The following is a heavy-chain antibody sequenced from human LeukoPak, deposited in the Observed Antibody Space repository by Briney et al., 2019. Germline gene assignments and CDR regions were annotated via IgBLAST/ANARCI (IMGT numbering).Heavy chain of an antibody. CDR3: ARDGSSWYSHYYGMDV. J-gene: IGHJ6*02. V-gene: IGHV4-34*01. D-gene: IGHD6-13*01. CDR2: INHSGST. Sequence: PSETLSLTCAVYGGSFSGYYWSWIRQPPGKGLEWIGEINHSGSTNYNPSLKSRVTISVDTSKNQFSLKLSSVTAADTAVYYCARDGSSWYSHYYGMDVWGQGTTVTVSS. CDR1: GGSFSGYY.